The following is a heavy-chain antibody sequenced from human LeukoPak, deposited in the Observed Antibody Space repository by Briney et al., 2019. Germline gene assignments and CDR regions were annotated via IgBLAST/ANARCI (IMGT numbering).Heavy chain of an antibody. J-gene: IGHJ1*01. CDR2: ITDSAGTT. CDR1: GFTFTSYA. Sequence: GGSLRPSCAASGFTFTSYAMTWVRQAPGKGMEWVSSITDSAGTTYYADYVKGRFNISRDNYKNTLCLQMNSLRVEDTAVYYCARDPNGNYGGCFGFQRWGQGTLVTVSS. D-gene: IGHD4-17*01. CDR3: ARDPNGNYGGCFGFQR. V-gene: IGHV3-23*01.